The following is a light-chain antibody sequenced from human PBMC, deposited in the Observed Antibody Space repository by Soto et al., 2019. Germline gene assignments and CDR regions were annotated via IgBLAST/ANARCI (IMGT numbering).Light chain of an antibody. V-gene: IGLV2-14*01. CDR3: SSFTSTSTRL. CDR2: EVT. Sequence: QSALTQPASVSGSPGQSITISCTGTRSDIGSYDYVSWYQQHPGKAPNLIIYEVTDRPSGVSNRFSGSKSGNTASLTISGLQAEDEADYYCSSFTSTSTRLFGSGTKLTVL. J-gene: IGLJ1*01. CDR1: RSDIGSYDY.